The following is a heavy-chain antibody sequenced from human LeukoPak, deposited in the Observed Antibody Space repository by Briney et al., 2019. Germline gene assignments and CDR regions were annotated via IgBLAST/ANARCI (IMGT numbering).Heavy chain of an antibody. Sequence: ASVKVSCKASGYTFTSYGISWVRQAPGQGLEWMGWISAYNGNTNYAQKLQGRVTMTTDTSTSTAYMELRSLRSDDTAVYYCAREGGRFLEWLPPTYYYYYYYMDVWGKGTTVTVSS. J-gene: IGHJ6*03. D-gene: IGHD3-3*01. CDR2: ISAYNGNT. V-gene: IGHV1-18*01. CDR3: AREGGRFLEWLPPTYYYYYYYMDV. CDR1: GYTFTSYG.